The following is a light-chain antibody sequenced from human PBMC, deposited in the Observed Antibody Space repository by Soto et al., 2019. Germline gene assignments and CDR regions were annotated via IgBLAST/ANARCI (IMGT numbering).Light chain of an antibody. CDR1: QSVRSN. J-gene: IGKJ1*01. CDR3: QQYNNWPRT. V-gene: IGKV3-15*01. CDR2: GAS. Sequence: EIVMTQSPVTLAVSPGERATLSCRASQSVRSNLAWYQQKPGQAPRLLIFGASARATGTPARFSGSGSGTEFTLTISSLQSEDFVVYYCQQYNNWPRTFGQGTKVDIK.